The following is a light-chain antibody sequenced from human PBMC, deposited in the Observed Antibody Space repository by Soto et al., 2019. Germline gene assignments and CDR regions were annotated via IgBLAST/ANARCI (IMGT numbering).Light chain of an antibody. CDR1: QGIRND. J-gene: IGKJ5*01. Sequence: DIQMTQSPSSLSASVGDRVTITCRASQGIRNDSGWYQQKPGKAPKRLIYDASNLEAGVPSRFRGSASGTDFTFTISSMQPEDIATYYCQQYENLPTFGHGTRLEIK. CDR3: QQYENLPT. V-gene: IGKV1-33*01. CDR2: DAS.